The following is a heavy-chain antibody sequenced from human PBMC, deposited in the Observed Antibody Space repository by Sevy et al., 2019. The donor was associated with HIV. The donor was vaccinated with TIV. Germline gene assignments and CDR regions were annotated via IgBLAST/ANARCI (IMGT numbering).Heavy chain of an antibody. CDR1: GGSFSGYY. CDR3: ARGRIVVVTASYSRGRYYFDY. Sequence: SETLSLTCAVYGGSFSGYYWSWIRQPPGKGLEWIGEINHSGSTNYNPSLKSRVTISVDTSKNQFSLKLSSVTAADTAVYYCARGRIVVVTASYSRGRYYFDYWGQGTLVTVSS. V-gene: IGHV4-34*01. CDR2: INHSGST. D-gene: IGHD2-21*02. J-gene: IGHJ4*02.